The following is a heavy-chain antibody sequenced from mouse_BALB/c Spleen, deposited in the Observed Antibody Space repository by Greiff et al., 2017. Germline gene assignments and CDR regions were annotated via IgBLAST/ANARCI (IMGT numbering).Heavy chain of an antibody. CDR2: INPYNDGT. CDR1: GYTFTSYV. Sequence: VQLQQSGPELVKPGASVKMSCKASGYTFTSYVMYWVKQNPGQGLEWIGYINPYNDGTKYNEKFKGKATLTSDKSSSTAYMELSILTSEDSAVYYCARSYYYGYFDYWGQGTTLTVSS. J-gene: IGHJ2*01. D-gene: IGHD1-1*01. V-gene: IGHV1-14*01. CDR3: ARSYYYGYFDY.